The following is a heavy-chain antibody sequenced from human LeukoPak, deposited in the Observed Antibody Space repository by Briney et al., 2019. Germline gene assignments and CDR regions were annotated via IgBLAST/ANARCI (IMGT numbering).Heavy chain of an antibody. V-gene: IGHV1-8*01. CDR2: MNPNSGNT. Sequence: ASVKVSCKASGYTFTSYDINWVRQATGQGLEWMGWMNPNSGNTGYAQKFQGRVTMTRNTSISTAYMELSSLRSGDTAVYYCARSHGYSYAYYFDYWGQGTLVTVSS. J-gene: IGHJ4*02. CDR1: GYTFTSYD. CDR3: ARSHGYSYAYYFDY. D-gene: IGHD5-18*01.